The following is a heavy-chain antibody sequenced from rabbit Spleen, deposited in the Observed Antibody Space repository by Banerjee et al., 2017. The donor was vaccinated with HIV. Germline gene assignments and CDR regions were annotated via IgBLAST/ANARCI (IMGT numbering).Heavy chain of an antibody. CDR3: ARGSAAMTMVITGYYLYL. V-gene: IGHV1S45*01. J-gene: IGHJ4*01. D-gene: IGHD2-1*01. Sequence: QEQLVESGGDLVQPEGSLTLTCTASGFSFSSSYYMCWVRQALGKGLEWIACIYGGDGSSTAYANWAKGRFTISKTSSTTVPLQMTSLTAADTATYFCARGSAAMTMVITGYYLYLWGPGTLVTVS. CDR2: IYGGDGSST. CDR1: GFSFSSSYY.